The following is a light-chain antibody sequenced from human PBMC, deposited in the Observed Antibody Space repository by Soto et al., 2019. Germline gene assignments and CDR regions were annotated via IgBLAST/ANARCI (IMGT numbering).Light chain of an antibody. Sequence: AIQLTQSPSSLSASIRDRVTTTCRASEGIGSDLAWYQQKPGKAPKLLIYDASNLGSGVPSRFSGSGSGTDFTLTISSLQPEDFATYYCQQFDIYPLTFGGGTKVEIK. J-gene: IGKJ4*01. CDR1: EGIGSD. CDR2: DAS. CDR3: QQFDIYPLT. V-gene: IGKV1-13*02.